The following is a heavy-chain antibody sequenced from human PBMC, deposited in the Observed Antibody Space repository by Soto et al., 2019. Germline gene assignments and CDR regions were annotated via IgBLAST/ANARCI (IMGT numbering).Heavy chain of an antibody. CDR2: LWSDGIKT. CDR1: GFSLSRYG. Sequence: QVQMVESGGGVVQPGGSLRLSCTASGFSLSRYGLHWVRQAPGKGLEWVAGLWSDGIKTSYTDSVKGRFTISRDTSKNTVYLQMNSLRAEDTAVYYCARDLGIYYDSRYLDYWGQGTLVTVSS. J-gene: IGHJ4*02. V-gene: IGHV3-33*01. CDR3: ARDLGIYYDSRYLDY. D-gene: IGHD3-22*01.